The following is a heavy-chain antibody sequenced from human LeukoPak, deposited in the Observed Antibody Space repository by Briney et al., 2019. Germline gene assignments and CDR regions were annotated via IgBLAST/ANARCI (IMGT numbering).Heavy chain of an antibody. Sequence: GGSLRLSCAASGFTFSSYAMGWVRQAPGKGLEWVSSVSGSGGSTYYADSVKGRFTISRDNSKNTLYLQMNSLRAEDTAVYYCAKGSLYYYDSGGYRYFDYWGQGTLVTVSS. D-gene: IGHD3-22*01. CDR3: AKGSLYYYDSGGYRYFDY. CDR2: VSGSGGST. V-gene: IGHV3-23*01. CDR1: GFTFSSYA. J-gene: IGHJ4*02.